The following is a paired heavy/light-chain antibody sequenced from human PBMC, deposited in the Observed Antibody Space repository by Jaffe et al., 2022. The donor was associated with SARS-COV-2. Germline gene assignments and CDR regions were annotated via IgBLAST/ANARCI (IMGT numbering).Light chain of an antibody. J-gene: IGLJ1*01. CDR2: DVS. CDR1: SSDVGGYNY. CDR3: ISYRSSSTLV. V-gene: IGLV2-14*03. Sequence: QSALTQPASVSGSPGQSITISCTGTSSDVGGYNYVSWYQQHPGKAPKLMIYDVSNRPSGVSNRFSGSKSGNTASLTISGLQAEDEGDYYCISYRSSSTLVFGTGTKVTVL.
Heavy chain of an antibody. CDR3: ARVATLIWESRRYLDYFDY. Sequence: QVQLQESGPGLVKPSETLSLTCDVSGYSISSGYYWGYIRQPPGKGLELIASIHHSGGTYYNPSLKSRVTISIDTSNNQFSLKLSSVTAADTAVYYCARVATLIWESRRYLDYFDYWGQGTLVTVSS. CDR2: IHHSGGT. V-gene: IGHV4-38-2*01. CDR1: GYSISSGYY. J-gene: IGHJ4*02. D-gene: IGHD1-26*01.